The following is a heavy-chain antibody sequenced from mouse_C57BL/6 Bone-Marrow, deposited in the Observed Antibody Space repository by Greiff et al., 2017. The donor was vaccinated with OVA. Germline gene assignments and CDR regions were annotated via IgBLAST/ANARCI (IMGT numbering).Heavy chain of an antibody. Sequence: QVQLQQPGAELVRPGTSVKLSCKASGYTFTSYWMHWVKQRPGQGLEWIGVIDPSDSYTNYNQKFKGKATLTVDTSSSTAYMQLSSLTSADSAVYYCAKGPSGRRELYAMDYWGQGTLVTVSS. CDR2: IDPSDSYT. D-gene: IGHD1-2*01. CDR1: GYTFTSYW. J-gene: IGHJ4*01. CDR3: AKGPSGRRELYAMDY. V-gene: IGHV1-59*01.